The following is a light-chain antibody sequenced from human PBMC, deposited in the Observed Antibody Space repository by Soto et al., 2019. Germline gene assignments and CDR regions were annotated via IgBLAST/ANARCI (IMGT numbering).Light chain of an antibody. J-gene: IGLJ1*01. V-gene: IGLV2-8*01. Sequence: QSVLTQPPSASGSPGQSVTISCTGTSSDVGGYNYVSWYQQHPGKAPKLMIYEVSERPSVVPDRFSGSKSSNTASLAVSGLQAEDEADYYCSSYAGSNNFVFGTGTKVTIL. CDR3: SSYAGSNNFV. CDR2: EVS. CDR1: SSDVGGYNY.